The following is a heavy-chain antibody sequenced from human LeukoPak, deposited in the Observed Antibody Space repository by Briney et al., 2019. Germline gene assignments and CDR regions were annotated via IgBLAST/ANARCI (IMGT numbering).Heavy chain of an antibody. CDR3: ARGSGYSYAFTGRERTKSRLDY. Sequence: GGSLRLSCAASGFTFSSYDMTWVRQAPGRGLEWVSRISSDGSRVTYADSVKGRFTISRDNAKNTLYLQMNSLRAEDTALYYCARGSGYSYAFTGRERTKSRLDYWGQGTLVTVSS. J-gene: IGHJ4*02. CDR2: ISSDGSRV. D-gene: IGHD5-18*01. CDR1: GFTFSSYD. V-gene: IGHV3-74*01.